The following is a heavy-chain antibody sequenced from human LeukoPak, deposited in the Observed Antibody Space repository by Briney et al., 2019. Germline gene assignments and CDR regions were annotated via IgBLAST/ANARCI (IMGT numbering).Heavy chain of an antibody. V-gene: IGHV3-21*01. D-gene: IGHD1-14*01. Sequence: GGSLRLSCAASGFTFSSYSMNWVRQAPGKGVGWVSSISSSSSYIYYADSVRGRFTISRDNANTSLYLQINSLRAEDTAVYYCARDRGGPLTQRYYYYYMDVWGKGTTVTVSS. CDR3: ARDRGGPLTQRYYYYYMDV. CDR2: ISSSSSYI. J-gene: IGHJ6*03. CDR1: GFTFSSYS.